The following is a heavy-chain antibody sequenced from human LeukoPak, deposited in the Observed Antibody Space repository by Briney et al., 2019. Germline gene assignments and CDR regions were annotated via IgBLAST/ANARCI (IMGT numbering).Heavy chain of an antibody. CDR1: GYTFTGYY. CDR2: INTNTGNP. Sequence: ASVKVSCKASGYTFTGYYMHWVRQAPGQGLEWMGWINTNTGNPTYAQGFTGRFVFSLDTSVSTAYLQISSLKAEDTAVYYCARVEVAGEVDYWGQGTLVTVYS. V-gene: IGHV7-4-1*02. J-gene: IGHJ4*02. D-gene: IGHD6-19*01. CDR3: ARVEVAGEVDY.